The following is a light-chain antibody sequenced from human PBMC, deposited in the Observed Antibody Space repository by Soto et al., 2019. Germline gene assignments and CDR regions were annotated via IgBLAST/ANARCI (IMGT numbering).Light chain of an antibody. Sequence: DVVMTQSPLSLPVTLGQPASISCRSSQSLVYSDGNTYLSWFQQRPGQSPRRLIYKVSNRDSGVPYRFSGSVSGTDFTLKISRVEAEDVGVYYCMQGTHWPYTFGQGTKLEIK. CDR2: KVS. CDR1: QSLVYSDGNTY. V-gene: IGKV2-30*01. J-gene: IGKJ2*01. CDR3: MQGTHWPYT.